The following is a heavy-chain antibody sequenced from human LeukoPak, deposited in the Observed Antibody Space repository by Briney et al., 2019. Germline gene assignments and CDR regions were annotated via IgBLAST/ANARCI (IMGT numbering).Heavy chain of an antibody. Sequence: GGSLRLSCAASGFTFSSYGMSWVRQAPGKGLEWVSYISSSGSTIYYADSVKGRFTISRDNAKNSLYLQMNSLRAEDTAVYYCARNYVLRYFDWLGTYWYFDLWGRGTLVTVSS. V-gene: IGHV3-48*04. CDR3: ARNYVLRYFDWLGTYWYFDL. J-gene: IGHJ2*01. CDR1: GFTFSSYG. CDR2: ISSSGSTI. D-gene: IGHD3-9*01.